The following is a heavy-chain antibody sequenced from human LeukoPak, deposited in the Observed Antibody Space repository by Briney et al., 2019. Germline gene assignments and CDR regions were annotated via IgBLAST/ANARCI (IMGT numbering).Heavy chain of an antibody. D-gene: IGHD1-7*01. CDR1: GFTLSSYS. CDR2: ISFSSSTI. V-gene: IGHV3-48*01. Sequence: GGSLRLSCAASGFTLSSYSMNWVRQAPGKGLEWVSYISFSSSTIYYADSVKGRFTISRDNAKNSLYLQMNSLRAEDTAVYYCARGVGTSVMWLDPWGQGTLVTVSS. CDR3: ARGVGTSVMWLDP. J-gene: IGHJ5*02.